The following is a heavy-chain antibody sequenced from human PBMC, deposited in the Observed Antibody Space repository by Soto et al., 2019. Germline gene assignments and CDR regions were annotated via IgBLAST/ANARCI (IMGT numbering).Heavy chain of an antibody. Sequence: GASVKVSCKASGGTFSSYTISWVRQAPGQGLEWMGRIIPILGIANYAQKFQGRVTITADKSTSTAYMEMSSLRSEDTAVFYCARVSPVRAVMWGHMDVWGKGTTVTVSS. V-gene: IGHV1-69*02. CDR1: GGTFSSYT. J-gene: IGHJ6*03. CDR2: IIPILGIA. D-gene: IGHD7-27*01. CDR3: ARVSPVRAVMWGHMDV.